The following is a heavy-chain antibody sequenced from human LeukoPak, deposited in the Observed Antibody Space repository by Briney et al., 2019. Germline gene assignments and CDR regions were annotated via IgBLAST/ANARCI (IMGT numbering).Heavy chain of an antibody. CDR3: AKDAYTVTSRYYYYGMDV. D-gene: IGHD4-17*01. Sequence: GGSLRLSCAASGFTVSSNYMSWVRQAPGKGLEWVAVISYDGSNKYYADSVKGRFTISRDNSKNTLYLQMNCLRAEDTAVYYCAKDAYTVTSRYYYYGMDVWGQGTTVTVSS. J-gene: IGHJ6*02. V-gene: IGHV3-30*18. CDR1: GFTVSSNY. CDR2: ISYDGSNK.